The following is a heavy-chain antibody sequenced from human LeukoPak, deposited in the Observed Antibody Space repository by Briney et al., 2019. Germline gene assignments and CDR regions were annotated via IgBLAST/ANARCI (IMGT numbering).Heavy chain of an antibody. D-gene: IGHD3-22*01. J-gene: IGHJ5*02. CDR3: ARGNNYDSSDYYSWFDP. CDR2: INPNSGGT. Sequence: ASVKVSCKASGYTFTSYDINWVRQAPGQGLEWMGWINPNSGGTNYVQKFQGRVTMTRDTSISTAYMELSSLRSDDTALYYCARGNNYDSSDYYSWFDPWGQGTLVTVSS. CDR1: GYTFTSYD. V-gene: IGHV1-2*02.